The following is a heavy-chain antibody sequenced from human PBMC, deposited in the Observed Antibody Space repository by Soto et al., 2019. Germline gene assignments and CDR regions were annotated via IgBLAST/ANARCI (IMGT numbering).Heavy chain of an antibody. J-gene: IGHJ4*02. CDR1: GYTFTGYY. V-gene: IGHV1-2*02. CDR3: VRWGAYSSSSIDY. D-gene: IGHD6-13*01. CDR2: INPNSGGT. Sequence: ASVKVSCKASGYTFTGYYMHWVRQAPGQGLEWMGWINPNSGGTNYAQKFQGRVTMTRDTSISTAYMELSRLRSDDTAVYYCVRWGAYSSSSIDYWGQGTLVTVSS.